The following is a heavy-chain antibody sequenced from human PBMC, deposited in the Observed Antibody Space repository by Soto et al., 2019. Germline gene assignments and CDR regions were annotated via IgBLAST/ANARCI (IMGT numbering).Heavy chain of an antibody. CDR1: GGSINSDGYY. D-gene: IGHD3-3*01. V-gene: IGHV4-31*03. CDR2: IYYSGIT. Sequence: SETLSLTCTVSGGSINSDGYYWSWIRQHPGEGLEWIGNIYYSGITYYNPSVKSRVTIAVDMSKNQFSLKLRSDDTAVYYCARGPIFGVVIYDFDYWGQGTLVTVSS. J-gene: IGHJ4*02. CDR3: ARGPIFGVVIYDFDY.